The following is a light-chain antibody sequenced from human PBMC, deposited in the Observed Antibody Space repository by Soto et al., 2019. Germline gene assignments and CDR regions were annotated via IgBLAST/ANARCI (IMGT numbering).Light chain of an antibody. V-gene: IGKV1-5*03. Sequence: DIQMTQSPSTLSASVGARVSITGRASQTISSWLAWYQQTQGKAPKLLIYKASTLKSGVPSRFRGSGSWTEFTLPLSRLQPDDVETDYCQHYNSYSEAFGQGTKVDIK. CDR1: QTISSW. J-gene: IGKJ1*01. CDR2: KAS. CDR3: QHYNSYSEA.